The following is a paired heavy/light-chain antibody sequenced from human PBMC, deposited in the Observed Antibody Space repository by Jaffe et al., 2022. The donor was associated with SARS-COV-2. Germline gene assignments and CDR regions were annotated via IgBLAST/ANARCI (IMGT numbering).Heavy chain of an antibody. V-gene: IGHV3-21*01. CDR2: ISSTGSDI. CDR3: SRDLYGSGGHFDY. CDR1: GFTFSSYT. J-gene: IGHJ4*02. Sequence: EVQLVESGGDLVKPGGSLRLSCAASGFTFSSYTMNWVRQAPGKGLEWVSRISSTGSDIYYADSVKGRFTVSRDNAKNSLYLQMNSLRAEDTAVYYCSRDLYGSGGHFDYWGQGTLVTVSS. D-gene: IGHD3-10*01.
Light chain of an antibody. CDR2: DAS. CDR1: QSVSSN. Sequence: EIVMTQSPATLSVSPGERATLSCRASQSVSSNLAWYQQQPGQAPRVLIYDASTRATGIPARFSGSGSGTEFTLTISSLQSEDFAVYYCQQYNNWVRTFGQGTKVEIK. J-gene: IGKJ1*01. CDR3: QQYNNWVRT. V-gene: IGKV3-15*01.